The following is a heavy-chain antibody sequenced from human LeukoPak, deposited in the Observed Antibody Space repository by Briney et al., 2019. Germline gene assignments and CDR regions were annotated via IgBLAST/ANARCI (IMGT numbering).Heavy chain of an antibody. CDR2: IYYTGST. D-gene: IGHD2-2*01. J-gene: IGHJ4*02. CDR3: ARELCSTTTCYFAY. Sequence: PSETLSLTCSVSVGSISSYYWSWIRQPPGKGLEWIGYIYYTGSTNYNPSLKSRVTSSVDTSKNQFSLKLNSVTAADTAVYYCARELCSTTTCYFAYRGQGTLVTVSS. V-gene: IGHV4-59*01. CDR1: VGSISSYY.